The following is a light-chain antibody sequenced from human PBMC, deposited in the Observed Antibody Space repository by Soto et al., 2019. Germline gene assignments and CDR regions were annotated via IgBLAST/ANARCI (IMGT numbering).Light chain of an antibody. CDR1: SSDVGSYNL. CDR2: EVS. J-gene: IGLJ1*01. CDR3: RSYAVIITYS. Sequence: QCDLTQPAWVYGSHGEFTITFCNGNSSDVGSYNLVSWYQQHPGKAPKLMIYEVSKRPSGVSNRFSGSKSGNTASLTISFLQAEDETDYYLRSYAVIITYSFGTGTKVTV. V-gene: IGLV2-23*02.